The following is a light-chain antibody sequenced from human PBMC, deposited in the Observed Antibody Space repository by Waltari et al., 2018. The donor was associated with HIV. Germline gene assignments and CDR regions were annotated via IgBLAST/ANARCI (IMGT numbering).Light chain of an antibody. V-gene: IGKV1-8*01. CDR2: GAS. CDR3: QQYYNYPRT. CDR1: QGISSY. J-gene: IGKJ2*01. Sequence: AIRMTQSPSSFSASTGDRVTISCRASQGISSYLAWYQQKPGKAPKLLIYGASTLQSGVPSRFSGSGAGTDFTLTISCLQSEDFATYYRQQYYNYPRTFGQGTKLEIK.